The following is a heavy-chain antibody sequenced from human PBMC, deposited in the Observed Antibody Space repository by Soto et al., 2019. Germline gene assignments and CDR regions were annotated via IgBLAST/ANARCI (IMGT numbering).Heavy chain of an antibody. J-gene: IGHJ4*02. V-gene: IGHV4-30-2*01. CDR3: ASSDYENDY. Sequence: ASETLSLTCAVSGGSISSGGYSWSWIRQPPGKGLEWIGYIYQSGSTYYNPSLKSRVTISVDRSKNQFSLKLSSVTAADTAVYYCASSDYENDYWGQGTLVTVSS. D-gene: IGHD4-17*01. CDR1: GGSISSGGYS. CDR2: IYQSGST.